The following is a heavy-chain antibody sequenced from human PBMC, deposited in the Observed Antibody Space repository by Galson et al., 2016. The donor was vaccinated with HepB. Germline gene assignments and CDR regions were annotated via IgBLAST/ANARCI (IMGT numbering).Heavy chain of an antibody. V-gene: IGHV1-46*01. J-gene: IGHJ5*02. CDR1: GYTFTSYH. D-gene: IGHD2-2*01. CDR2: INPSGGSA. Sequence: SCKASGYTFTSYHIQWVRQAPGQGPEWMGMINPSGGSATFAKKFQGRVTLTSDTSTSTVHMELGSLTSEDTAVYCCARNTSRDWFDPWGQGTLVTVSS. CDR3: ARNTSRDWFDP.